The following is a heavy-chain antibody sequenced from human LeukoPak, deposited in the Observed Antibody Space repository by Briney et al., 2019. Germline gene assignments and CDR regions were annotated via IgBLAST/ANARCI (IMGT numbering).Heavy chain of an antibody. CDR2: IYYSGST. D-gene: IGHD6-6*01. Sequence: PSETLSLTCTVSGGSISSGGYYWSWIRQHPGKGLEWIGYIYYSGSTYYNPSLKSRVTISVDTSKNQFSLKLSSVTAADTAVYYCARQDESIAARRPYNWFDPWGQGTLVTVSS. V-gene: IGHV4-31*03. J-gene: IGHJ5*02. CDR3: ARQDESIAARRPYNWFDP. CDR1: GGSISSGGYY.